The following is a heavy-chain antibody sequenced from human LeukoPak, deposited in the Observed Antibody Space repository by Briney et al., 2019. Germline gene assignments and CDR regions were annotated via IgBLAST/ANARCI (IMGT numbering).Heavy chain of an antibody. D-gene: IGHD2-21*02. CDR1: GYTLTELS. Sequence: ASVKVSCKVSGYTLTELSMHWVRQAPGKGLEWMGGFVPEDGETIYAQMFQGRVTMTEDTSTDTAYMELSSLRSEDTAVYYCATGRLYCGGDCHLGYWGQGTLVTVSS. CDR3: ATGRLYCGGDCHLGY. CDR2: FVPEDGET. J-gene: IGHJ4*02. V-gene: IGHV1-24*01.